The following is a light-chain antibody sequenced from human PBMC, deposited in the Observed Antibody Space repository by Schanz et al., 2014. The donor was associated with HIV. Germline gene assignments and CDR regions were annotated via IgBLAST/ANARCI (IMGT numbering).Light chain of an antibody. V-gene: IGLV2-14*01. CDR3: SSYTSSSTLWV. CDR1: NSDVGGYNF. CDR2: DVS. Sequence: QSALTQPASLSGSPGQSITISCTEINSDVGGYNFVSWYQQHPGKAPKLMIYDVSNRPSGVSNRFSGSKSGNTASLTISGLQAEDEADYYCSSYTSSSTLWVFGGGTKLTVL. J-gene: IGLJ3*02.